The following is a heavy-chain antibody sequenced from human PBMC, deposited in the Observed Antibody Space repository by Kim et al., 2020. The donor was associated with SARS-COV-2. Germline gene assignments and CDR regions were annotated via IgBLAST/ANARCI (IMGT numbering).Heavy chain of an antibody. V-gene: IGHV1-69*13. Sequence: SVKVSCKASGGTFSSYAISWVRQAPGQGLEWMGGIIPIFGTANYAQKFQGRVTITADESTSTAYMELSSLRSEDTAVYYCARDFTSKWDVGIAARWDAFDIWGQGTMVTVSS. CDR1: GGTFSSYA. D-gene: IGHD6-6*01. CDR3: ARDFTSKWDVGIAARWDAFDI. J-gene: IGHJ3*02. CDR2: IIPIFGTA.